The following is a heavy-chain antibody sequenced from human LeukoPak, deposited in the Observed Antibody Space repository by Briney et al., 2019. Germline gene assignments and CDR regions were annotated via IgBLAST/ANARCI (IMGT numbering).Heavy chain of an antibody. V-gene: IGHV4-59*01. J-gene: IGHJ4*02. D-gene: IGHD3-22*01. Sequence: SETLSLTCTVSGGSISSSYWSWIRQPPGKGLEWIGYIHYSGSTNHNPSLKSRVTISVDTSKNQLSLKMSSVTAADTAVYYCARAPHFFDTSGSRYYFDSWGQGALVTVSS. CDR2: IHYSGST. CDR3: ARAPHFFDTSGSRYYFDS. CDR1: GGSISSSY.